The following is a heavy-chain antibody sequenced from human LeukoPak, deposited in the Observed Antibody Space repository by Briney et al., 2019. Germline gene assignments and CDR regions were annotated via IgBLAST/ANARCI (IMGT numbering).Heavy chain of an antibody. V-gene: IGHV3-7*01. J-gene: IGHJ4*02. CDR1: GFPFSAYW. CDR3: SRSLDY. CDR2: INQDGSVQ. Sequence: GGSLRLSCAASGFPFSAYWRDWVRQAPGKEMEWVANINQDGSVQYYAASVRGRFTISRDNAKNSLYLQMNILKAEDTAIYYCSRSLDYLGQGALVTVSS.